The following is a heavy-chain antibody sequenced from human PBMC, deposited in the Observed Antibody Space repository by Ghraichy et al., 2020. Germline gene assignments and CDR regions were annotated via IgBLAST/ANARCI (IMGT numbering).Heavy chain of an antibody. V-gene: IGHV4-34*01. CDR2: INYSGRT. Sequence: SETLSLTCAVHGDSFGGYYWSWVRQSPGKGLEWIGSINYSGRTNYKPSLESRVTISVDKSKNQFSLKLSSVTAADTAVFFCVRRGYSGYDWGQGTLVTVSS. CDR3: VRRGYSGYD. CDR1: GDSFGGYY. J-gene: IGHJ4*02. D-gene: IGHD5-12*01.